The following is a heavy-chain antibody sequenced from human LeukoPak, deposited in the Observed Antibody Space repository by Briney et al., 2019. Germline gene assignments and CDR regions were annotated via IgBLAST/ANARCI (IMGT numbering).Heavy chain of an antibody. J-gene: IGHJ4*02. V-gene: IGHV1-46*01. CDR3: ARVLAAGTPLFDY. Sequence: ASVKVSYKASGYTFTSYYMHWVRQAPGQGLEWMGIINPSGGSTSYAQKFQGRVTMARDTSTSTVYMELSSLRSEDTAVYYCARVLAAGTPLFDYWGQGTLVTVSS. D-gene: IGHD6-13*01. CDR2: INPSGGST. CDR1: GYTFTSYY.